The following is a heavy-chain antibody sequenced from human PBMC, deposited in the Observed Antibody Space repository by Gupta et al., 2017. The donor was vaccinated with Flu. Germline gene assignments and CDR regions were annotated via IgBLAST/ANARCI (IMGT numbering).Heavy chain of an antibody. Sequence: QLQVQESGPGLVMASETLSPTCAVSGYSISSGYYWGCVRQTPGKGLEWIASVYRSESTYYNPTLRGRGTISVDTAKNQCSRNLTSVTAAETAVEYCARGFAGSPYFFDYWGQGTLVTFSS. CDR2: VYRSEST. V-gene: IGHV4-38-2*01. CDR3: ARGFAGSPYFFDY. D-gene: IGHD6-13*01. CDR1: GYSISSGYY. J-gene: IGHJ4*02.